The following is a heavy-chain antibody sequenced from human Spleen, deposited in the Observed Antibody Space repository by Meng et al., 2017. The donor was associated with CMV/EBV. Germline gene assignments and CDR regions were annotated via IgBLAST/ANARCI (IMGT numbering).Heavy chain of an antibody. V-gene: IGHV3-30-3*01. J-gene: IGHJ6*02. CDR3: ARDRYQLLWWYYYYGMDV. D-gene: IGHD2-2*01. Sequence: GESLKISCVVSGFTFSNYVVHWVRQPPGKGLEWVAVISYDGNNKYYADSVKGRFTISRDNSKNTLYLQMNSLRADDTAVYYCARDRYQLLWWYYYYGMDVWGQGTTVTVSS. CDR2: ISYDGNNK. CDR1: GFTFSNYV.